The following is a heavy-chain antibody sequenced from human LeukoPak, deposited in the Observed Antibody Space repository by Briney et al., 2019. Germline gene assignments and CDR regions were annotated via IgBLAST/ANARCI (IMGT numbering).Heavy chain of an antibody. V-gene: IGHV4-59*08. D-gene: IGHD3-22*01. J-gene: IGHJ4*02. CDR2: IYHSVST. CDR3: ARQLYDSSGYPFDY. Sequence: SETLSLTCTVSGASITTYYWSWIRQPPGKGLEWIGYIYHSVSTKYNPSLKSRVTISVDTSKNQFSLRLSSVTAADTAVYYCARQLYDSSGYPFDYWGQGTLVTVSS. CDR1: GASITTYY.